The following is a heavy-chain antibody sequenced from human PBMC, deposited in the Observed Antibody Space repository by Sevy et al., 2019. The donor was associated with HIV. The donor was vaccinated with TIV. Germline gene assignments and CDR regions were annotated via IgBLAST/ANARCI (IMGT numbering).Heavy chain of an antibody. J-gene: IGHJ4*02. CDR1: GFTFSSYS. Sequence: GGSLRLSCAASGFTFSSYSMNWVRQAPGKGLEWVSSISSSSSYIYYADSVKGRFTISRDNAKNSLYLQMNSLRAEDTAVYYCARDLDGLASDSSGFYWGQGTLVTVSS. CDR2: ISSSSSYI. CDR3: ARDLDGLASDSSGFY. V-gene: IGHV3-21*01. D-gene: IGHD3-22*01.